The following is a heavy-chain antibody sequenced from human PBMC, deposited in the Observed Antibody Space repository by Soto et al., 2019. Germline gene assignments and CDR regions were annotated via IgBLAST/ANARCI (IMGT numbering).Heavy chain of an antibody. D-gene: IGHD1-7*01. J-gene: IGHJ6*02. Sequence: PSQTLSLTCAISGDSVSSNSAAWNWIRQPPSRGLEWLGRTYYRSKWYNDYAVSVKSRITINPDTSKNQFSLQLNSVTPEDTAVYYCARELELRGYYYYGMDVWGQGTTVTVSS. CDR2: TYYRSKWYN. V-gene: IGHV6-1*01. CDR1: GDSVSSNSAA. CDR3: ARELELRGYYYYGMDV.